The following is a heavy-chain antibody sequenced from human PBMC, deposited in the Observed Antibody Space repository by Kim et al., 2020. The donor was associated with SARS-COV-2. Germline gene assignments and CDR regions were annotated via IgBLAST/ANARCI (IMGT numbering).Heavy chain of an antibody. V-gene: IGHV3-64D*06. CDR2: ISSNGGST. CDR1: GFTFSSYA. Sequence: GGSLRLSCSASGFTFSSYAMHWVRQAPGKGLEYVSAISSNGGSTYYADSVKGRFTISRDNSKNTLYLQMSSLRAEDTAVYYCVKLVTSAHSSIAVAGTDFDYWGQGTLVTVSS. CDR3: VKLVTSAHSSIAVAGTDFDY. D-gene: IGHD6-19*01. J-gene: IGHJ4*02.